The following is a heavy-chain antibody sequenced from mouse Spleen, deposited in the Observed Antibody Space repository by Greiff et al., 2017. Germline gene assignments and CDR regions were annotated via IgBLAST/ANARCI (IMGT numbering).Heavy chain of an antibody. J-gene: IGHJ2*01. CDR3: ARGGGSSYVDY. Sequence: EVHLVESGGGLVKPGGSLKLSCAASGFTFSSYAMSWVRQTPEKRLEWVATISDGGSYTYYPDNVKGRFTISRDNAKNNLYLQMSHLKSEDTAMYYCARGGGSSYVDYWGQGTTLTVSS. V-gene: IGHV5-4*01. CDR2: ISDGGSYT. CDR1: GFTFSSYA. D-gene: IGHD1-1*01.